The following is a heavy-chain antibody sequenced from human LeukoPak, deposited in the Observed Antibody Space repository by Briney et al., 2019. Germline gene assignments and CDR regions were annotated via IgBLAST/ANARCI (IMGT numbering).Heavy chain of an antibody. CDR1: GGSISSYY. V-gene: IGHV4-59*01. Sequence: PSETLSLTCTVSGGSISSYYWSWIRQPPGKGLEWIGYINYSGSTNYNPSLKSRVTISVDTSKNQFSLKLSSVTAADTAVYYCARETGYYYDSSGFLKTPYYFDYWGQGTLVTVSS. CDR3: ARETGYYYDSSGFLKTPYYFDY. CDR2: INYSGST. D-gene: IGHD3-22*01. J-gene: IGHJ4*02.